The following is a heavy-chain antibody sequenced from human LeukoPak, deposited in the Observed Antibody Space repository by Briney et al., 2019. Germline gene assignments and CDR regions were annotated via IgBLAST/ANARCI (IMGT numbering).Heavy chain of an antibody. D-gene: IGHD2-15*01. V-gene: IGHV3-13*01. J-gene: IGHJ3*02. Sequence: GGSLRLSCAASGFTFSSYDMHWVRQAAGKGLEWVSGIGTTGDTYYPGSVKGRFSISRENAKNSLYLQINSLRVEDRAVYYCARGHLPVVDGDSLSDAFDIWGQGTMVTVSS. CDR2: IGTTGDT. CDR1: GFTFSSYD. CDR3: ARGHLPVVDGDSLSDAFDI.